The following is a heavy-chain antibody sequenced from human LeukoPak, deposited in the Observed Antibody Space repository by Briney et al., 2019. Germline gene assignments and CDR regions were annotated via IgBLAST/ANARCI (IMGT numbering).Heavy chain of an antibody. CDR3: ARRLDC. Sequence: GRSLRLSCAASGFTFSNYIMHWVRQAPGKGLEWISYISETSSFMYYADSVKGRFTISRDNAKNSLYLQMSSLRAEDTAVYYCARRLDCWGQGTLVTVSS. V-gene: IGHV3-48*01. CDR2: ISETSSFM. CDR1: GFTFSNYI. J-gene: IGHJ4*02.